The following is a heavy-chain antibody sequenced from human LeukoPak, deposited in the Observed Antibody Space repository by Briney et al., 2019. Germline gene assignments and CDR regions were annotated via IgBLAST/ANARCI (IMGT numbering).Heavy chain of an antibody. V-gene: IGHV4-39*01. CDR2: IYYSGST. D-gene: IGHD3-22*01. CDR1: GGSISSSLYY. J-gene: IGHJ4*02. CDR3: VNYYDSSDYQQPNHFDY. Sequence: PSETLSLTCTVSGGSISSSLYYWGWIRQPPGKGLDWIGSIYYSGSTYYNPSLKSRFTISVDTSKNQFSLKLSSVTAADTAVYYCVNYYDSSDYQQPNHFDYWGQGTLVTVSS.